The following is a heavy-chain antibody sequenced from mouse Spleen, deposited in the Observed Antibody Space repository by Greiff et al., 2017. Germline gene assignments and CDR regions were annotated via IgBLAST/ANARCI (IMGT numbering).Heavy chain of an antibody. V-gene: IGHV3-6*01. D-gene: IGHD2-14*01. CDR1: GYSITSGYY. CDR3: ARGDRYDWYFDV. CDR2: ISYDGSN. Sequence: EVQLQQSGPGLVKPSQSLSLTCSVTGYSITSGYYWYWIRQFPGNKLEWMGYISYDGSNNYNPSLKNRISITRDTSKYQFFLKLNSVTTEDTATYYCARGDRYDWYFDVWGAGTTVTVSS. J-gene: IGHJ1*01.